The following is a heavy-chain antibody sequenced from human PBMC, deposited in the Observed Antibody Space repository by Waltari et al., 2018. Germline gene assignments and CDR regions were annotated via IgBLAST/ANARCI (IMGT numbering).Heavy chain of an antibody. CDR2: FDPEDGET. J-gene: IGHJ6*02. CDR1: GYTLTELS. D-gene: IGHD3-3*01. Sequence: QVQLVQSGAEVKKPGASVKVSCKVSGYTLTELSMPWVRQAPGNGLEWMGGFDPEDGETIYAQKFQGRVTMTEDTSTDTAYMELSSLRSEDTAVYYCATGSITIFGVVTPYGMDVWGQGTTVTVSS. V-gene: IGHV1-24*01. CDR3: ATGSITIFGVVTPYGMDV.